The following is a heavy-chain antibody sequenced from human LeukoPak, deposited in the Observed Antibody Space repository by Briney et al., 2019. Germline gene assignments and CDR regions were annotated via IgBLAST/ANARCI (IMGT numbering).Heavy chain of an antibody. Sequence: GGSLRLSCAASGFTFDDYGMSWVRQAPGKGLEWVSGINWNGGSTGYADSVKGRFTISRDNAKNSLFLQMNSLRADDTALYYCARRRVTVVRGVDITSYYFDYWGQGTLVTVSS. CDR3: ARRRVTVVRGVDITSYYFDY. J-gene: IGHJ4*02. D-gene: IGHD3-10*01. CDR1: GFTFDDYG. CDR2: INWNGGST. V-gene: IGHV3-20*04.